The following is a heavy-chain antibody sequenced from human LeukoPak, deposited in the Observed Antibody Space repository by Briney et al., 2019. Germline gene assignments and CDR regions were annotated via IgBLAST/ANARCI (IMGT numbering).Heavy chain of an antibody. CDR3: ARELRGGDFSDY. J-gene: IGHJ4*02. CDR2: IIPIFGTA. Sequence: SVKVSCKASGGTFSSYAISWVQQAPGQGLEWMGRIIPIFGTANYAQKFQGRVAITTDESTSTAYMELSSLRSEDTAVYYCARELRGGDFSDYWGQGTLVTVSS. D-gene: IGHD2-21*01. V-gene: IGHV1-69*05. CDR1: GGTFSSYA.